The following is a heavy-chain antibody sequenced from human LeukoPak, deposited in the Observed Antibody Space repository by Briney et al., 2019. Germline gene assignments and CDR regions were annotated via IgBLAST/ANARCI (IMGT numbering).Heavy chain of an antibody. CDR1: GGSFSGYY. J-gene: IGHJ4*02. D-gene: IGHD3-3*01. CDR3: ARGRPIIGVVTPLDY. Sequence: SETLSLTCAVSGGSFSGYYWSWIRQPPGKGLEWIGEINHSGSTNYNPSLKSRVTISVDTSENQFSLKRSSVTAADTAVYYCARGRPIIGVVTPLDYWGQGTLVTVSS. CDR2: INHSGST. V-gene: IGHV4-34*01.